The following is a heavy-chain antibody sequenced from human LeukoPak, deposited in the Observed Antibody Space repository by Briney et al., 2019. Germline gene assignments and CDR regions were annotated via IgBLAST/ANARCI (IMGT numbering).Heavy chain of an antibody. CDR3: ARDQDIVVVVAALRQREMGGFDP. D-gene: IGHD2-15*01. V-gene: IGHV1-8*01. CDR2: MNPKSGNT. CDR1: GYTFTNYD. Sequence: GASVTVSCKASGYTFTNYDINWVRQATGQGPEWMGWMNPKSGNTGYAQKFQGRVTMTRNTSISTAYMELSSLRSDDTAVYYCARDQDIVVVVAALRQREMGGFDPWGQGTLVTVSS. J-gene: IGHJ5*02.